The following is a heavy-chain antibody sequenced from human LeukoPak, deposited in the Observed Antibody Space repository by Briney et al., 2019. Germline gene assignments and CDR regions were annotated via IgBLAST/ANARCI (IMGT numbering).Heavy chain of an antibody. D-gene: IGHD6-19*01. CDR2: INHCGSP. Sequence: SETLSLTCAVYGGSFSGYYWSWIRQPPGKGLEGIGEINHCGSPNYNPSLKSRVTITVDTSKNHFSLRLSSVTPAHTPVYYCESSRQWLVLRGWFDAWGQGTLVTVSS. CDR3: ESSRQWLVLRGWFDA. J-gene: IGHJ5*02. V-gene: IGHV4-34*01. CDR1: GGSFSGYY.